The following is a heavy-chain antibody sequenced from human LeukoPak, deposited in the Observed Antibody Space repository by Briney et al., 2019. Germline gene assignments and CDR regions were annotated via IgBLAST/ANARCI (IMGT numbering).Heavy chain of an antibody. CDR2: INHSGST. CDR1: GVSFSGYY. V-gene: IGHV4-34*01. Sequence: SETLSLTCAVYGVSFSGYYWSWIRQPPGKGLEWIGEINHSGSTNYNPSLKSRVTISVDTSKNQFSLRLSSVTAADTAVYYCQSRYLEWLLEYWGQGTLVTVSS. J-gene: IGHJ4*02. CDR3: QSRYLEWLLEY. D-gene: IGHD3-3*01.